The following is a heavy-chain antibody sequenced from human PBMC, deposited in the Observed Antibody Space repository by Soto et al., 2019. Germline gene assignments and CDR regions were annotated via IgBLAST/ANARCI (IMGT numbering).Heavy chain of an antibody. Sequence: GASVKVSCKASGYTFNSYGISWVRQAPGQGLEWMGWISAYNGNTNYAQKLQGRVTTTTDTSTSTAYMELRSLRSDDTAVYYCARDVWGSPYYDFWSGSKGWFDPWGQGTLVTVSS. CDR1: GYTFNSYG. CDR3: ARDVWGSPYYDFWSGSKGWFDP. V-gene: IGHV1-18*01. J-gene: IGHJ5*02. CDR2: ISAYNGNT. D-gene: IGHD3-3*01.